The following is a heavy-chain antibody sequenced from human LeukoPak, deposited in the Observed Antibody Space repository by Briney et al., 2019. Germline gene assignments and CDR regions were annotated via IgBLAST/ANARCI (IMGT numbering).Heavy chain of an antibody. CDR3: ARHPSNYYDSSEPDY. D-gene: IGHD3-22*01. CDR1: GGSISSSSYY. V-gene: IGHV4-39*01. CDR2: IYYSGST. J-gene: IGHJ4*02. Sequence: SETLSLTCTVSGGSISSSSYYWGWIRQPPGKGLEWIGSIYYSGSTYYNPSLKSRVTISVDTSKNQFSLKLSSVTAADTAVYHCARHPSNYYDSSEPDYWGQGTLVTVSS.